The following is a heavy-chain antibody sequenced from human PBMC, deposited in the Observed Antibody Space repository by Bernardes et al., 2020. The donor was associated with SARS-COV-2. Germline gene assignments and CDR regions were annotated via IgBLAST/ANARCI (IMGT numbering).Heavy chain of an antibody. Sequence: SETLSLTCAVYGGSFSGYYWSWIRQPPGKGLEWIGEINHSGSTNYNPSLKSRVTISVDTSKNQFSLKLSSVTAADTAVYYCARGRYSSGIDYWGQGTLVTVSS. CDR1: GGSFSGYY. CDR3: ARGRYSSGIDY. CDR2: INHSGST. V-gene: IGHV4-34*01. D-gene: IGHD6-19*01. J-gene: IGHJ4*02.